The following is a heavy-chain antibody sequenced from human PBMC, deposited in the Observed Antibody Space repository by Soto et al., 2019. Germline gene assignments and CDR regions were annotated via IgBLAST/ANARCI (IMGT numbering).Heavy chain of an antibody. D-gene: IGHD1-26*01. Sequence: SETLSLTCSVSNGSISGFYWTWIRQPPGKILEWIGYIHYSGRTDYNPSLTSRATMSVDTSKNQFSLNLKSITAADTAVYYCVRVRVGIGNHFDSWGRGTLVTVSS. V-gene: IGHV4-59*12. J-gene: IGHJ4*02. CDR3: VRVRVGIGNHFDS. CDR1: NGSISGFY. CDR2: IHYSGRT.